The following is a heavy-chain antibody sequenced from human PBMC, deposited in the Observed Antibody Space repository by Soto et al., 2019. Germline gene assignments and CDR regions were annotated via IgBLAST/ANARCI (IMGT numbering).Heavy chain of an antibody. Sequence: GGSLRLSCAASGFTFSSYSMSWVRQAPGKGLEWVSSISSSSSYIYYADSVKGRFTISRDNAKNSLYLQMNSLRAEDTAVYYCARDGVAVAGIDYWGQGTLVTVSS. D-gene: IGHD6-19*01. CDR2: ISSSSSYI. CDR3: ARDGVAVAGIDY. CDR1: GFTFSSYS. V-gene: IGHV3-21*01. J-gene: IGHJ4*02.